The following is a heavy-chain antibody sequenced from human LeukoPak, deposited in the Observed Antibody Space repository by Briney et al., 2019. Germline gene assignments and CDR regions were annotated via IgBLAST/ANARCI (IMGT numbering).Heavy chain of an antibody. CDR2: INPNNGNT. CDR3: ARDWESTKVITDY. D-gene: IGHD5-24*01. V-gene: IGHV1-18*01. CDR1: GYTFTSYG. Sequence: ASVKVSCKASGYTFTSYGISWVRQAPGQGLEWMGRINPNNGNTNYAQKFQDRVTMTTDTPTMTAYMEVRNLKSDDTAVYYCARDWESTKVITDYWGQGTLVTVSS. J-gene: IGHJ4*02.